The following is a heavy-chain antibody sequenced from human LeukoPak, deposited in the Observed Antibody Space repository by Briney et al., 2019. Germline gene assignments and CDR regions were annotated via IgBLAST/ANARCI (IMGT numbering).Heavy chain of an antibody. CDR2: INPNSGGT. CDR3: ARSLVVATIGEFDY. CDR1: AYTFTGYY. J-gene: IGHJ4*02. D-gene: IGHD5-12*01. V-gene: IGHV1-2*02. Sequence: ASVKVSCKASAYTFTGYYMHWVRQAPGQGLEWMGWINPNSGGTNYAQKFQGRVTITRDTSISTAFLELSRLRSDDTAVYYCARSLVVATIGEFDYWGQGTLVTVSS.